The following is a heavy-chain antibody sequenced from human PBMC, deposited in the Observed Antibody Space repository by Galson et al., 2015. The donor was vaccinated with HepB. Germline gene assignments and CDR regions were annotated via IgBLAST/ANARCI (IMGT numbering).Heavy chain of an antibody. CDR3: TTDTTTVVTRADAFDI. J-gene: IGHJ3*02. D-gene: IGHD4-23*01. V-gene: IGHV3-15*01. CDR2: IKSKTDGGTT. CDR1: GFTFSNAW. Sequence: SLRLSCAASGFTFSNAWMSWVRQAPGKGLEWVGRIKSKTDGGTTDYAAPVKGRFTISRDDSKNTLYLQMNSLRTEDTAVYYCTTDTTTVVTRADAFDIWGQGTMVTVSS.